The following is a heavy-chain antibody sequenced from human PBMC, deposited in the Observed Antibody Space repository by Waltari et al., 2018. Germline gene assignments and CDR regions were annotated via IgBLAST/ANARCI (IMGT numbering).Heavy chain of an antibody. CDR1: GYTFTGYY. J-gene: IGHJ6*02. CDR2: INPNSGGT. V-gene: IGHV1-2*02. CDR3: ARDRAAAIGGGYYYYGMDV. D-gene: IGHD2-2*02. Sequence: QVQLVQSGAEVKKPGASVKVSCKASGYTFTGYYMHWVRQAPGQGIEWMGWINPNSGGTNYAQKFQGRVTMTRDTSISTAYMELSRLRSDDTAVYYCARDRAAAIGGGYYYYGMDVWGQGTTVTVSS.